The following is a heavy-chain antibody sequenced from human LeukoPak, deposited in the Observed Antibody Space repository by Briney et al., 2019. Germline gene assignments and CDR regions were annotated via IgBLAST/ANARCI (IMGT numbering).Heavy chain of an antibody. CDR1: ELTVSNHY. V-gene: IGHV3-53*01. D-gene: IGHD4-11*01. CDR2: IYSGGRT. CDR3: ARDSLQGTTDYYYGMDV. Sequence: PGGSLRLSCAASELTVSNHYMIWVRQAPGKGLEWVSVIYSGGRTYYADSVKGRLTISTYNFKDTMYLQMNSLRAEATAVYYCARDSLQGTTDYYYGMDVWGQGTTVTVSS. J-gene: IGHJ6*02.